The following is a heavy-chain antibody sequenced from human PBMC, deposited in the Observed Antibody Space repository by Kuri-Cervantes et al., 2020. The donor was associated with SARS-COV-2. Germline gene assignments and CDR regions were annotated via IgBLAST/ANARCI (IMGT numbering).Heavy chain of an antibody. CDR1: GGTFSSYA. J-gene: IGHJ4*02. CDR2: IIPIFGTA. Sequence: SVKVSCKASGGTFSSYAISWVRQAPGQGLEWMGGIIPIFGTANYAQKFQGRVMITTDESTSTAYMELSSLRSEDTAVYYCARATGPPGYFDYWGQGTLVTVSS. CDR3: ARATGPPGYFDY. V-gene: IGHV1-69*05.